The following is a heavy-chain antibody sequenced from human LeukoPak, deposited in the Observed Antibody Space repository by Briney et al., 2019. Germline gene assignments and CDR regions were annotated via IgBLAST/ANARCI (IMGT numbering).Heavy chain of an antibody. CDR1: GFTFSSYS. CDR3: ARDLGAYSGSYFGTNWDNWYFDL. Sequence: GGSLRLSCAASGFTFSSYSMAWVRQAPGKGLEWVSSISTSSSYIYYADSLKGRFTISRDNSKNTLYLQMNSLRAEDTAVYYCARDLGAYSGSYFGTNWDNWYFDLWGRGTLVTVSS. CDR2: ISTSSSYI. D-gene: IGHD1-26*01. J-gene: IGHJ2*01. V-gene: IGHV3-21*01.